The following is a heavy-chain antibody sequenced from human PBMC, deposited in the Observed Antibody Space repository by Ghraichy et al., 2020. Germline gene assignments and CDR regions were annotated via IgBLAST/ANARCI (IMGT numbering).Heavy chain of an antibody. V-gene: IGHV3-7*01. D-gene: IGHD5-24*01. CDR1: GFTFPDLW. J-gene: IGHJ4*02. Sequence: GESLNISCAASGFTFPDLWMNWVRQAPGKGLEWVANIKYDGSEKYYVDSVKGRFIISRDNAKNLLYLQMNSLRVEDTAVYYCARRNNWDYWGQGTLVTVSS. CDR3: ARRNNWDY. CDR2: IKYDGSEK.